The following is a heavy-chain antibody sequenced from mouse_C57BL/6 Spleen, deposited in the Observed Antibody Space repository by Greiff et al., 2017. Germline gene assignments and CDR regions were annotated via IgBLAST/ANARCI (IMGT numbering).Heavy chain of an antibody. D-gene: IGHD1-1*01. CDR1: GFTFSSYG. CDR3: SSLYYYGSSSVDY. CDR2: ISSGGSYT. Sequence: EVKVVESGGDLVKPGGSLKLSCAASGFTFSSYGMSWVRQTPDKRLEWVATISSGGSYTYYPYGVKGRFTISRDNAKTTMYLQMSSLQSEDTPMYYCSSLYYYGSSSVDYWGKGTTLTVSS. V-gene: IGHV5-6*01. J-gene: IGHJ2*01.